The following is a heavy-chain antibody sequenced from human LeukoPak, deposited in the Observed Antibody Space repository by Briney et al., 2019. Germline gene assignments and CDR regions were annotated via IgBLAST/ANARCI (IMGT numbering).Heavy chain of an antibody. D-gene: IGHD6-19*01. CDR2: IKQDGSER. V-gene: IGHV3-7*01. CDR1: GFIFSSNW. CDR3: ARSDGWYLAIDY. J-gene: IGHJ4*02. Sequence: PGGSLRLSCAVSGFIFSSNWMSWVRQAPGKGLEWVANIKQDGSERYYVDSVKGRLTISRDNAKNSLYLQMDSLRAEDTAVYYCARSDGWYLAIDYWGQGALVTVS.